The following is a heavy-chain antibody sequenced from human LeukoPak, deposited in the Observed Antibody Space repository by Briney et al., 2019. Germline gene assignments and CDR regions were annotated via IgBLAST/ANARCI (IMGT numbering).Heavy chain of an antibody. V-gene: IGHV1-8*03. CDR3: ARADDYGDYLRY. J-gene: IGHJ4*02. CDR2: MNPNSGNT. D-gene: IGHD4-17*01. Sequence: ASVKVSCKASGCTFTSYDINWVRQATGQGLEWMGWMNPNSGNTGYAQKFQGRVTITRNTSISTAYMELSSLRSEDTAVYYCARADDYGDYLRYWGQGTLVTVSS. CDR1: GCTFTSYD.